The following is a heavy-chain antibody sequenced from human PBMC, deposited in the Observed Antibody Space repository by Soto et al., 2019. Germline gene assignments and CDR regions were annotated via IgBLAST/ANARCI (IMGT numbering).Heavy chain of an antibody. V-gene: IGHV5-51*01. D-gene: IGHD2-2*03. J-gene: IGHJ6*02. CDR2: IYPGDSDT. CDR1: GYSFTSYW. CDR3: ARRGYCSSTSCYGTPYYYYGMDV. Sequence: PGESLKISCKGSGYSFTSYWIGWVRQMPGKGLEWMGIIYPGDSDTRYSPSFQGQVTISADKSISTAYLQWSSLKASDTAMYYCARRGYCSSTSCYGTPYYYYGMDVWGQGTTVTVSS.